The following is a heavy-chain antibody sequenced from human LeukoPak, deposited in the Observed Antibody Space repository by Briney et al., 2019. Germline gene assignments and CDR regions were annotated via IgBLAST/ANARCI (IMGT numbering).Heavy chain of an antibody. D-gene: IGHD2-8*01. CDR1: GFTFDDYG. CDR2: INWNGGST. Sequence: PGGSLRLSCAASGFTFDDYGMSWVRQAPGKGLEWVSGINWNGGSTGYADSVKGRFTISRDNAKNSLYLQMNSLRPEDTAMYYCAKDPNGDYIGAFDSWGQGTLVTVSS. CDR3: AKDPNGDYIGAFDS. J-gene: IGHJ3*02. V-gene: IGHV3-20*04.